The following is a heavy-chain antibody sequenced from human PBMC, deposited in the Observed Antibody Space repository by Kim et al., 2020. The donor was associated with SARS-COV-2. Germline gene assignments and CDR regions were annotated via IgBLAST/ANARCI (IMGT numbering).Heavy chain of an antibody. J-gene: IGHJ3*02. CDR3: ARDLGDSSSWLDAFDI. Sequence: SLKSRVTRSVDTSKNQFSLKLSSVTAADTAVYYCARDLGDSSSWLDAFDIWGQGTMVTVSS. V-gene: IGHV4-59*01. D-gene: IGHD6-13*01.